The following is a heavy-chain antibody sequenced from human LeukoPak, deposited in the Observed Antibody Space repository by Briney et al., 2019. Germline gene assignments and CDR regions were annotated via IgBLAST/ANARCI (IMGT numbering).Heavy chain of an antibody. CDR3: ARAGYGTIDY. J-gene: IGHJ4*02. V-gene: IGHV4-59*01. CDR2: IYYSGST. CDR1: GGSISGYY. Sequence: SETLSLTCTVSGGSISGYYWSWIQQPPGKGLEWIGYIYYSGSTNYNPSLKSRGTISVDTSKNQFSLKLSSVTAADTAVYYCARAGYGTIDYWGQGTLVTVSS. D-gene: IGHD5-18*01.